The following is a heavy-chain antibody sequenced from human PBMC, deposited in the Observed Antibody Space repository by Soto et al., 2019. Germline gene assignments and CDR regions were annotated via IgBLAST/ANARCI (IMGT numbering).Heavy chain of an antibody. CDR1: GFNFGNNW. V-gene: IGHV3-74*01. CDR2: MSSDGRTT. J-gene: IGHJ4*02. CDR3: ATAEVDY. Sequence: HPGGSLRLSCAASGFNFGNNWMHWVRQAPGKGLEWVSRMSSDGRTTNYADSVKGRFTVSRDNAKNTLYLQMNSLRAEDTAVYYCATAEVDYWGPGTLVTVSS.